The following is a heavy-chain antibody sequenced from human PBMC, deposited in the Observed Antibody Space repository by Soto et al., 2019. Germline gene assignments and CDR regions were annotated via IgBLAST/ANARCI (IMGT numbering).Heavy chain of an antibody. CDR2: INQDGGVT. D-gene: IGHD6-19*01. J-gene: IGHJ4*02. CDR3: ARYYRGSGRYFFDY. V-gene: IGHV3-7*01. CDR1: GFTFISSF. Sequence: GGSLRLSCVASGFTFISSFMGWIRQAPGKGLEWVANINQDGGVTYYVDSVEGRFTISRDNTKDSLYLQMNSLRGGDTAIYCCARYYRGSGRYFFDYWGQGTLVTVSS.